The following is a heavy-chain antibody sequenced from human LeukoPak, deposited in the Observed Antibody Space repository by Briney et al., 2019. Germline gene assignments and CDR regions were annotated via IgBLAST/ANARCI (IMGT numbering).Heavy chain of an antibody. CDR2: IYYSGST. Sequence: SSETLSLTCTVSGGSISSSSYYWGWIRQPPGKGLEWIGSIYYSGSTYYNPSLKSRVTISVDTSKNQFSLKLSSVTAADTAVYYCARRRLAGVAYFDYWGQGTLVTVSS. J-gene: IGHJ4*02. V-gene: IGHV4-39*07. CDR1: GGSISSSSYY. D-gene: IGHD7-27*01. CDR3: ARRRLAGVAYFDY.